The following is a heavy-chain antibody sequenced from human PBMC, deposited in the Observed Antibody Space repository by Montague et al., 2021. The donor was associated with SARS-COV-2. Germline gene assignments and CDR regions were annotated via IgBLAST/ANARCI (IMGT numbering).Heavy chain of an antibody. CDR2: IKQDGSEK. V-gene: IGHV3-7*03. D-gene: IGHD3-9*01. CDR3: ARDGDYDILTGYYMYYYCYGIDV. J-gene: IGHJ6*02. CDR1: GFTFSSYW. Sequence: SLRLSCAASGFTFSSYWMSWVRQAPGKGLEWVANIKQDGSEKYYVDSVKGRFTISRDNAKNSLHLQMNSLRAEDTAVYYCARDGDYDILTGYYMYYYCYGIDVWGQGTTVTVSS.